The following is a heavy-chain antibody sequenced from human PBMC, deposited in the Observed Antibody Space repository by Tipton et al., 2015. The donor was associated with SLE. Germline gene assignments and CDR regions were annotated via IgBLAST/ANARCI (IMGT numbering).Heavy chain of an antibody. D-gene: IGHD3-10*01. Sequence: TLSLTCTVSGGSISSGGYYWSWIRQHPGKGLEWIGYIYYSGSTYYNPSLKSRVTISVDTSKNQFSLKLSSVTAADTAVYYCARTYYYPNAFDIWGQGTMVTVSS. CDR1: GGSISSGGYY. J-gene: IGHJ3*02. CDR3: ARTYYYPNAFDI. CDR2: IYYSGST. V-gene: IGHV4-31*03.